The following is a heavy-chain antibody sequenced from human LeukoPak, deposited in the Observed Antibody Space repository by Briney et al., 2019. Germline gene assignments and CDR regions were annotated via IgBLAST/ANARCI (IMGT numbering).Heavy chain of an antibody. CDR3: AKKVESKWFDP. J-gene: IGHJ5*02. Sequence: SETLSLTCTVSGGSISGYCWSWVRQPPGKGLEWIGYIYDSGTTNYNPSLKSRVTISEDTSKNQFSLKLTSVTAADTAVYYCAKKVESKWFDPWGQGTLVTVSS. CDR2: IYDSGTT. CDR1: GGSISGYC. V-gene: IGHV4-59*01. D-gene: IGHD1-1*01.